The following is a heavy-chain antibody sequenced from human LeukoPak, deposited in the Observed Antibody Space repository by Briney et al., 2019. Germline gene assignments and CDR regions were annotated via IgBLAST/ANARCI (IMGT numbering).Heavy chain of an antibody. CDR2: IYHSGST. V-gene: IGHV4-30-2*01. Sequence: SETLSLTCAVSGGGYSWSWIRRPPGRGLEWIGYIYHSGSTYYNPSLKSRVTISVDRSKNQFSLKLSSVTAADTAVYYCARRGDYDRFDYWGQGTLVTVSS. CDR1: GGGYS. J-gene: IGHJ4*02. CDR3: ARRGDYDRFDY. D-gene: IGHD4-17*01.